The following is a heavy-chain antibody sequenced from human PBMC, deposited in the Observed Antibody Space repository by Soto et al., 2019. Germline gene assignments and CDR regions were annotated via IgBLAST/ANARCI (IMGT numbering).Heavy chain of an antibody. V-gene: IGHV3-48*02. Sequence: WWSLRLSCLGSVFRFSEHSMNWVRQAPGKGLQWVSYISSSSDSTYYADSVKGRFTVSRDNAKNASFLQMNSLRDDDTATYYCARLPKGSLVTAWGQGVRVTVSS. J-gene: IGHJ4*02. CDR2: ISSSSDST. D-gene: IGHD2-21*02. CDR1: VFRFSEHS. CDR3: ARLPKGSLVTA.